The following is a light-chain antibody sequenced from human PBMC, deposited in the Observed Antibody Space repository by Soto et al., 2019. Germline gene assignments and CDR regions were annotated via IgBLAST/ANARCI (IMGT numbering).Light chain of an antibody. Sequence: EIVMTQSPATLSVSPGERATLSCRASQSVSSNLAWYQQKPGQAPRLLIYGASTRATGIPARFSGSGSGTEFTLTISSLQSEDFAVYYCQKYNNWPARTFGQGTKLGIK. CDR2: GAS. V-gene: IGKV3-15*01. CDR1: QSVSSN. J-gene: IGKJ2*01. CDR3: QKYNNWPART.